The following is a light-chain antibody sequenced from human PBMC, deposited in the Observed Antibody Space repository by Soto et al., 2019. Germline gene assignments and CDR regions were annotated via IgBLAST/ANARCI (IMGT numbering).Light chain of an antibody. CDR1: SSDVGGYNY. V-gene: IGLV2-8*01. CDR2: EVS. CDR3: SSYAGSNNYV. J-gene: IGLJ1*01. Sequence: QSVLTQPPSASGSPGQSVTISCTGTSSDVGGYNYVSWYQQHPGKAPKLMIYEVSKRPSGVHDRVAGSKSGNTASLPVSGLQAEDEADYYCSSYAGSNNYVFGTGTKVTVL.